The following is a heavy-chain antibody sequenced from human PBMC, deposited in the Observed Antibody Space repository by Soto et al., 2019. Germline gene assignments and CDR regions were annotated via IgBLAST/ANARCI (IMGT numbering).Heavy chain of an antibody. CDR3: GRRGFSTGVKIDY. D-gene: IGHD2-8*02. Sequence: SEILSLTCAVFGGSFNAHYWTWIRQPPGKGLEWIGEIIQSGSTNYNPSLKSRVSISVDTSKNQFSLTLTSVTAADTAVYFCGRRGFSTGVKIDYWGQGVLVTVSS. V-gene: IGHV4-34*12. CDR1: GGSFNAHY. CDR2: IIQSGST. J-gene: IGHJ4*02.